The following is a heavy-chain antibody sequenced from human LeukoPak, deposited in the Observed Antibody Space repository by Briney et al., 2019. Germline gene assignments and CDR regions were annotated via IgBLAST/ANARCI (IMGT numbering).Heavy chain of an antibody. CDR3: ARRSDFWSGYSYYFDS. J-gene: IGHJ4*02. V-gene: IGHV4-59*08. Sequence: SETLSLTCTVSGGSISSYYWSGIQQPPRKGLEWMGDVYYSWSTNYNPPLKSRVSISVDTSKNQSSLKLSSVTAADTAVYYCARRSDFWSGYSYYFDSWGQGTLVTVSS. CDR2: VYYSWST. CDR1: GGSISSYY. D-gene: IGHD3-3*01.